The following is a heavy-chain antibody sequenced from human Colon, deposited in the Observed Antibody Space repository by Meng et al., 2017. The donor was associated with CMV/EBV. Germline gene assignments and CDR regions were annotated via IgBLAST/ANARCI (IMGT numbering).Heavy chain of an antibody. D-gene: IGHD3-9*01. CDR2: IIPVFGVP. CDR3: ARGAYYDILSGLEY. CDR1: GGTFSSYA. J-gene: IGHJ4*02. Sequence: SAKVSCKTSGGTFSSYALNWVRQAPGQGLEWMGGIIPVFGVPNYAQKFQGRVTINTDESPSTAYMELSSLRSDDTAVYYCARGAYYDILSGLEYWGQGTLVTSPQ. V-gene: IGHV1-69*05.